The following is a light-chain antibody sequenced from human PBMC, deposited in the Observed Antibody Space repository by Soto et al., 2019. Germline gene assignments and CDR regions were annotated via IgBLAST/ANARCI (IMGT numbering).Light chain of an antibody. CDR2: DAS. V-gene: IGKV1-33*01. Sequence: DIQMTQSPSSLSASVGDTVTITCQASQDITNYLNWYQQKPGKAPKLLISDASTLETGVPSRFSGSGSGTDFALTISSLQHEDIATYYCQHYDNLPLTFGQGTRLETK. CDR1: QDITNY. CDR3: QHYDNLPLT. J-gene: IGKJ5*01.